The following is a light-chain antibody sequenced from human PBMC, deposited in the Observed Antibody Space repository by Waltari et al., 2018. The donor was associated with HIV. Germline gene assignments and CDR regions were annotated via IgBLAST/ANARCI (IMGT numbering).Light chain of an antibody. J-gene: IGLJ2*01. V-gene: IGLV1-44*01. Sequence: QSVLTQPPSASGTPGQRVTLSCSGSSPNLGSNTVNWYQQLPGTAPKLLIYSNNQRPSGVADRFSGSKSGTSASLAISGLQSEDEADYYCAAWDDSLNGVVFGGGTKLTVL. CDR3: AAWDDSLNGVV. CDR2: SNN. CDR1: SPNLGSNT.